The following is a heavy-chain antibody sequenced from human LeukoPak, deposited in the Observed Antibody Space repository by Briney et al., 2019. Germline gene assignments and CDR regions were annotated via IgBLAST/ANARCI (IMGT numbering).Heavy chain of an antibody. D-gene: IGHD5-18*01. Sequence: GGSLRLSCAASGFTVSTNCMTWVRQAPGKGLEWVSTIYSGGTTYYADSVMGRFTISRHNSRNTLYLQMNILRAEDTAVYYCARVDTVMAYYFDLWGQGTLVTVSS. CDR1: GFTVSTNC. CDR3: ARVDTVMAYYFDL. J-gene: IGHJ4*02. V-gene: IGHV3-53*04. CDR2: IYSGGTT.